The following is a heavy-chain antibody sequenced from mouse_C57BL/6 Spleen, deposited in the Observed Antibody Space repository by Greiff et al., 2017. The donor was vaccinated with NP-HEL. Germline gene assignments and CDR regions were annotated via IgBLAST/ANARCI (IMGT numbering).Heavy chain of an antibody. Sequence: EVQLQQSGPELVKPGASVKISCKASGYTFTDYYMNWVKQSHGKSLEWIGDINPNNGGTSYNQKFKGKATLTVDKSSSTAYMELRSLTSEDSAVYYCARFFYYYGSSHFDYWGQGTTLTVSS. CDR1: GYTFTDYY. J-gene: IGHJ2*01. V-gene: IGHV1-26*01. CDR3: ARFFYYYGSSHFDY. D-gene: IGHD1-1*01. CDR2: INPNNGGT.